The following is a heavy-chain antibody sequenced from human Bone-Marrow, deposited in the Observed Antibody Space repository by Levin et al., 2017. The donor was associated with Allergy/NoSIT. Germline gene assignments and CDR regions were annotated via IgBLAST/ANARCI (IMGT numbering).Heavy chain of an antibody. CDR2: INQNGRT. CDR1: GASFTGYY. Sequence: PGGSLRLSCAVHGASFTGYYWTWIRQSPGKGLEWIGEINQNGRTNCNPSLKSRVTMSVDTSKTHFSLNVTSVTAAATAVYWFARVGGRGYTDLDRISRAFDVWGQGTMVTVSS. CDR3: ARVGGRGYTDLDRISRAFDV. D-gene: IGHD5-12*01. J-gene: IGHJ3*01. V-gene: IGHV4-34*01.